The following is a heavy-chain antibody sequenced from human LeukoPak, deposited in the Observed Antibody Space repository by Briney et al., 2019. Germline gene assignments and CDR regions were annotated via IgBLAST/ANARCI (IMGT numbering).Heavy chain of an antibody. Sequence: GGSLRLSCAASGFTFSSYSMNWVRQAPGKGLEWVSYISSSSGTIYYADSVKGRVTISRDNSKNTRYLQMNSLRAENTAVYYCAKELRIVRDTPGFAYWGQGTLVTVSS. CDR3: AKELRIVRDTPGFAY. V-gene: IGHV3-48*01. J-gene: IGHJ4*02. CDR2: ISSSSGTI. CDR1: GFTFSSYS. D-gene: IGHD1-26*01.